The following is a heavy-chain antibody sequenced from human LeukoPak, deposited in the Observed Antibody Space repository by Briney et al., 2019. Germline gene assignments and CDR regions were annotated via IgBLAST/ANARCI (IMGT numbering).Heavy chain of an antibody. CDR2: IYPGDSDT. CDR3: VKHKSRGYSGYDLFD. CDR1: GYSFANCW. J-gene: IGHJ4*02. V-gene: IGHV5-51*01. D-gene: IGHD5-12*01. Sequence: KAGESLKISCKGSGYSFANCWIGWVRQVPGEGLEWMGIIYPGDSDTRYSPSFQGQVTVSADKSISTAYLQWSSLKASDTAMYYCVKHKSRGYSGYDLFDWGQGTLVTVSS.